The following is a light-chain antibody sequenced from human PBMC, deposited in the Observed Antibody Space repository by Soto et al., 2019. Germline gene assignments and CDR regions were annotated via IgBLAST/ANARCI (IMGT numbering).Light chain of an antibody. J-gene: IGLJ3*02. CDR3: QSYDISLSGSWV. Sequence: QSVLTQPPSVSGAPGQRVTIPCTGSSSNIGAGYDVHWYQQLPGTAPRLLIYNNRNRPSGVPDRFSGSKSGTSASLAITGLQAEDEADYYCQSYDISLSGSWVFGGGTQLTVL. CDR1: SSNIGAGYD. V-gene: IGLV1-40*01. CDR2: NNR.